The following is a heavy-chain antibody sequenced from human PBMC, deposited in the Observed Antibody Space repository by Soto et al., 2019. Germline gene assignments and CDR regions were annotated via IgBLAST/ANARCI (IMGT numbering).Heavy chain of an antibody. J-gene: IGHJ5*02. CDR3: ARGGCSSTSCYAWNWFDP. CDR2: IYHSGST. CDR1: GGSISSGGYS. D-gene: IGHD2-2*01. V-gene: IGHV4-30-2*01. Sequence: SETLSLTCAVSGGSISSGGYSWSWIRQPPGKGLEWIGYIYHSGSTYYNPSLKSRVTISVDRSKNQFSLKLSSVTAADTAVYYCARGGCSSTSCYAWNWFDPWGQGTLVTVS.